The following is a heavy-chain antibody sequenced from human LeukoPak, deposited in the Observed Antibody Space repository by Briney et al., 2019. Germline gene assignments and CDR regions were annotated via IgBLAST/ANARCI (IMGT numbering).Heavy chain of an antibody. Sequence: GGSLRLSCAASGFTFSSYSMNWVRQAPVKGLEWVSSISSSSSYIYYADSVKGRFTISRDNAKNSLYLQMNSLRAEDTAVYYCAGDPIAAAANHYYYYGMDVWGQGTTVTVSS. CDR1: GFTFSSYS. J-gene: IGHJ6*02. V-gene: IGHV3-21*01. CDR2: ISSSSSYI. CDR3: AGDPIAAAANHYYYYGMDV. D-gene: IGHD6-13*01.